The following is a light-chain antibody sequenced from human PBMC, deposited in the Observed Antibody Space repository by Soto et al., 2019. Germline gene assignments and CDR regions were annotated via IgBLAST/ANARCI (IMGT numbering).Light chain of an antibody. CDR3: SAYTSSDTGV. CDR1: SSDVGGYNY. CDR2: EVN. J-gene: IGLJ1*01. V-gene: IGLV2-14*01. Sequence: QSALTQPASVSGSPGQSITISCTGSSSDVGGYNYVSWYQQHPGKAPKLMIYEVNYRPSGVSNRFSGSKSGNTASLTISGLQAEDEADYYCSAYTSSDTGVFGTGTRSPS.